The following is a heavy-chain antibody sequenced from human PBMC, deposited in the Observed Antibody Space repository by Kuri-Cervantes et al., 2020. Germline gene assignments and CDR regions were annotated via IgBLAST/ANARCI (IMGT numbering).Heavy chain of an antibody. Sequence: GGSLRLSCAASGFTFSSYSMSWIRQAPGKGLEWVSYISSSGSTICYADSVKGRFTISRDNAKNSLYLQMNSLRAEDTAVYYCARDLEGYDWGGMDVWGQGTTVTVSS. D-gene: IGHD5-12*01. CDR3: ARDLEGYDWGGMDV. CDR2: ISSSGSTI. J-gene: IGHJ6*02. CDR1: GFTFSSYS. V-gene: IGHV3-48*04.